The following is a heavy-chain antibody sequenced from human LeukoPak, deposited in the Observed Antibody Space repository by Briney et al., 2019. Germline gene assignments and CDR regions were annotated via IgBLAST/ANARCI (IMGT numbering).Heavy chain of an antibody. J-gene: IGHJ6*02. CDR2: INPSGGST. D-gene: IGHD3-9*01. V-gene: IGHV1-46*01. CDR3: ARDQQAVLRYFDWLDVYHYYGMDV. Sequence: ASVKVSCKASGYTFTSYYMHWERQAPGQGLEWMGIINPSGGSTSYAQKFQGRVTMTRDTSTSTVYMELSSLRSEDTAVYYCARDQQAVLRYFDWLDVYHYYGMDVWGQGTTVTVSS. CDR1: GYTFTSYY.